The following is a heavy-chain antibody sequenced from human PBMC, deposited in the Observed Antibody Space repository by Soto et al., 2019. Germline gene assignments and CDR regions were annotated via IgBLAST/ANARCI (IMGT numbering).Heavy chain of an antibody. Sequence: PGGSLRLSCAASGFTFSSYEMNWVRQAPGKGLEWVSYISSSGSTIYYADSVKGRFTISRDNAKNSLYLQMNSLRAEDTAVYYCPRVWGGCMDVWGQGTTVTVYS. J-gene: IGHJ6*02. V-gene: IGHV3-48*03. D-gene: IGHD3-16*01. CDR3: PRVWGGCMDV. CDR2: ISSSGSTI. CDR1: GFTFSSYE.